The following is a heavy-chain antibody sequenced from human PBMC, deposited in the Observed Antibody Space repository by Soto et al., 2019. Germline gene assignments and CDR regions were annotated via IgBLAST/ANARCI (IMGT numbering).Heavy chain of an antibody. CDR2: ISYSGDT. CDR3: ATSPRFAFDF. CDR1: GGSVSGDKNY. Sequence: QVQLQESGPGLVKPSETLSLICTVSGGSVSGDKNYWSWIRQSPGKGLEWIGYISYSGDTNYNPSLKSRLTISVDRSKNQFALKLSSVTASDTALYYCATSPRFAFDFWGQGTMVIVSS. V-gene: IGHV4-61*01. J-gene: IGHJ3*01. D-gene: IGHD3-16*01.